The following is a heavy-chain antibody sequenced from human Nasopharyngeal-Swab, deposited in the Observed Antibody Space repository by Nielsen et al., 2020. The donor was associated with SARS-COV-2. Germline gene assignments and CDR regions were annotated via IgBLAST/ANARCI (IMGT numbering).Heavy chain of an antibody. J-gene: IGHJ6*03. CDR1: GFIFSNYG. V-gene: IGHV3-30*18. CDR3: AKGRLIGNYMDV. CDR2: ISFDGSSK. Sequence: GESLKISCAVSGFIFSNYGMHWVRQTPGKGLEWVAVISFDGSSKYYVDSVKGRFTISRDNSKSTLYLQMNSLRDEDTAVYYCAKGRLIGNYMDVWGKGTTVTVTS. D-gene: IGHD3-10*01.